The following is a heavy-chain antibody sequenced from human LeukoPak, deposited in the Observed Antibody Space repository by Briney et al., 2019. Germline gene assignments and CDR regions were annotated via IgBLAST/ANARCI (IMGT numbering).Heavy chain of an antibody. D-gene: IGHD6-19*01. CDR1: GFAFSLFA. CDR3: AKPISGGLAVTAYWFDP. V-gene: IGHV3-23*01. J-gene: IGHJ5*01. Sequence: PGGSLRLSCEASGFAFSLFAMSWLRQPPGKGLEWVSTINANSGTRSYAASVRGRFTISRDNSKNTVYLQLNSLRAEDTAVYYCAKPISGGLAVTAYWFDPWGEGTLVVVSS. CDR2: INANSGTR.